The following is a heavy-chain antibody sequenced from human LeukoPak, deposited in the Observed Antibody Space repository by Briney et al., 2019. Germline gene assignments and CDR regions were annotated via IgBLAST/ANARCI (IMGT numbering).Heavy chain of an antibody. CDR1: GFTFDDYA. CDR2: ISGEGGST. V-gene: IGHV3-43*02. J-gene: IGHJ4*02. Sequence: PGGSLRLSCAASGFTFDDYAMHWVRQAPGKGLEWVPLISGEGGSTYYADSVKGRFTISRDNSKNSLYLQMNSLRTEDTALYYCANGWGMASFDYWGQGTLVTVSS. D-gene: IGHD3-10*01. CDR3: ANGWGMASFDY.